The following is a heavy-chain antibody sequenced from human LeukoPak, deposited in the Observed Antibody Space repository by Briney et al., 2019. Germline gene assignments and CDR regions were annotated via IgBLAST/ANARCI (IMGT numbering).Heavy chain of an antibody. D-gene: IGHD7-27*01. Sequence: PSETLSLTWTVSGVSVSDYYWSWIRQSPGKGLEWIGYIYHTGSTSYSPSLKSRVTISADTSQNQFSLKLSSVTAADTAVYYCASRKLGNDYWGQGTLVTVSS. CDR2: IYHTGST. J-gene: IGHJ4*02. V-gene: IGHV4-59*02. CDR3: ASRKLGNDY. CDR1: GVSVSDYY.